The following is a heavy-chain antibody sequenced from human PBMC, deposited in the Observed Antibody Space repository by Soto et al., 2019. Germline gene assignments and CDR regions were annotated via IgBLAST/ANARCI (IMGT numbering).Heavy chain of an antibody. Sequence: EVQLLESGGGLVQPGGSLRLSCAASGFTFSSYAMSWVRQAPGKGLEWVSAISGSGGSTYYADSVKGRFTISRDNSKNPLYLQMSSLRAEDWAVYYCAKANIPSYCSGGSCCSAYFQHWGQGTLVTVSS. CDR1: GFTFSSYA. CDR3: AKANIPSYCSGGSCCSAYFQH. D-gene: IGHD2-15*01. V-gene: IGHV3-23*01. J-gene: IGHJ1*01. CDR2: ISGSGGST.